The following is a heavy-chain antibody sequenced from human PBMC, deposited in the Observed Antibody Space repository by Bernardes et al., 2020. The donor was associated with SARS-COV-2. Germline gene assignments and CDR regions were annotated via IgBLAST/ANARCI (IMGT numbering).Heavy chain of an antibody. V-gene: IGHV4-39*01. CDR1: GGSISSSTYY. D-gene: IGHD3-10*02. CDR3: ASRGGRGPMYYFDY. J-gene: IGHJ4*02. CDR2: ISNSGST. Sequence: LSLTCSVSGGSISSSTYYWGWIRQPPGKGLEWIGTISNSGSTYYNPSLKSRVTVSVDTSINQFSLRLTSVSAADAAMYYCASRGGRGPMYYFDYWGQGMMVTVSS.